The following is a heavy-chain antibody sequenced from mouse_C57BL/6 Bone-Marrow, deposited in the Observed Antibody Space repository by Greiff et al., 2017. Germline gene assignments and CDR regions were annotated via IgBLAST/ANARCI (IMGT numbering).Heavy chain of an antibody. CDR1: GYTFTSYG. D-gene: IGHD4-1*01. CDR3: ANLTGTTWCAY. J-gene: IGHJ3*01. Sequence: QVQLQQSGAELARPGASVKLSCKASGYTFTSYGISWVKQRTGQGLEWIGEIYPRSGNTYYNEKFKGKATLTADKSSSTAYMELRSLTSEDSAVYFCANLTGTTWCAYWGQGTLVTVSA. CDR2: IYPRSGNT. V-gene: IGHV1-81*01.